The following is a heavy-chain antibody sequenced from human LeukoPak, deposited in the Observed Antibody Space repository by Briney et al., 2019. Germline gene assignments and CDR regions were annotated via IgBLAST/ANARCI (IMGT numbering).Heavy chain of an antibody. CDR1: GFTFTSYS. V-gene: IGHV3-23*01. CDR2: ISGGGGST. J-gene: IGHJ4*02. Sequence: GGSLRLSCAASGFTFTSYSMNWVRQAPGKGLEWVSTISGGGGSTYYADSVKGRFTISRDNSRNTLFLQMNSLRAEDTAVYYCATDRATQYFDYWGQGTLVSVSS. CDR3: ATDRATQYFDY. D-gene: IGHD2-15*01.